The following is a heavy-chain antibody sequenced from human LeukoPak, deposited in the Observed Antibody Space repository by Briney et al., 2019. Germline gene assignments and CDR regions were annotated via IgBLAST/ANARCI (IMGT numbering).Heavy chain of an antibody. CDR2: FYHSGST. CDR3: ARVFYGPNYFDY. Sequence: SETLSLTCSVSGGFNTHYYWSWIRQPPGKGLEWIGYFYHSGSTNYNPSLKSRVTISVDTSKNHFSLKLSSVTAADTAVYYCARVFYGPNYFDYWGQGTLVTVSS. CDR1: GGFNTHYY. J-gene: IGHJ4*02. V-gene: IGHV4-59*01. D-gene: IGHD4/OR15-4a*01.